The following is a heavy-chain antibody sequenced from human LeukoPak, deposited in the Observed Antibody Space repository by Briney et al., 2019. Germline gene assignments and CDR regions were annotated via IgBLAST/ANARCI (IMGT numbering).Heavy chain of an antibody. D-gene: IGHD6-13*01. J-gene: IGHJ3*02. CDR1: GYTFTSYD. CDR3: ARGPSSSWEHDAFDI. V-gene: IGHV1-8*01. Sequence: ASGTVSCKASGYTFTSYDINWVRQATGPGLGWVGGMNPNSGNTGYAQKFQGRVTMTRNTSISTAYMELSSLRSEDTAVYYCARGPSSSWEHDAFDIWGQGTVVTVSS. CDR2: MNPNSGNT.